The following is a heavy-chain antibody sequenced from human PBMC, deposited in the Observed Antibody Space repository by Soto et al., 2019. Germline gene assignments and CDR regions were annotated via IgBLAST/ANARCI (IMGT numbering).Heavy chain of an antibody. Sequence: PGGSLRLSCAASGFTFISYGMHWVRQAPGKGLEWVAVISYDGSNKYYADSVKGRFTISRDNSKNTLYLQMNSLRAEDTAVYYCAKSYSSSSDALLADYYYGMDVWGQGTTVTVSS. V-gene: IGHV3-30*18. D-gene: IGHD6-6*01. J-gene: IGHJ6*02. CDR1: GFTFISYG. CDR2: ISYDGSNK. CDR3: AKSYSSSSDALLADYYYGMDV.